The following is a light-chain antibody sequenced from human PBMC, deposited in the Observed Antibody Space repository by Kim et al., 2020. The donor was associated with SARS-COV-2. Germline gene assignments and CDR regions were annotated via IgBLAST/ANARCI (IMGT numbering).Light chain of an antibody. CDR1: QSVDKS. Sequence: ETVLTQSPATLSLSPGERATLSCRASQSVDKSLAWYQQKPGQPPRLLIYDASNRATGIPDKFSGSGSGTDFTLIISDLEPEDFAIYFCQQRNNWPVTFGQGTRLEIK. CDR3: QQRNNWPVT. V-gene: IGKV3-11*01. J-gene: IGKJ5*01. CDR2: DAS.